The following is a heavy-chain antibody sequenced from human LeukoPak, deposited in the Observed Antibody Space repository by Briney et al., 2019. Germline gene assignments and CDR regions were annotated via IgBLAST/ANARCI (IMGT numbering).Heavy chain of an antibody. CDR3: ARDYGSSWSFNWFDP. D-gene: IGHD6-13*01. Sequence: SVKVSCKASGGTFSSYAISWLRQAPGQGLEWMGRIIPILGIANYAQKFQGRVTITADKSTSTAYMELSSLRSEDTAVYYCARDYGSSWSFNWFDPWGQGTLVTVSS. CDR2: IIPILGIA. J-gene: IGHJ5*02. CDR1: GGTFSSYA. V-gene: IGHV1-69*04.